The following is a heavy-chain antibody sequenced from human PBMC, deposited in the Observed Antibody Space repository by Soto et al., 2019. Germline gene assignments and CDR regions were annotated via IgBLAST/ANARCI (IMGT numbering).Heavy chain of an antibody. CDR2: INHSGGT. CDR3: ARGAYYDSSGYFGY. Sequence: SETLSLTCAVYGGSFSAYYWSWIRQPPGKGLEWIGEINHSGGTSYNPSLKSRVTISVDTSKSQFSLKLTSVTAADTAVYYCARGAYYDSSGYFGYWGQGTLVTVSS. V-gene: IGHV4-34*01. D-gene: IGHD3-22*01. J-gene: IGHJ4*02. CDR1: GGSFSAYY.